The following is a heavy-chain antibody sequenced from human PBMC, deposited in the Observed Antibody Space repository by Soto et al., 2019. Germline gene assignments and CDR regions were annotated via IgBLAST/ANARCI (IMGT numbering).Heavy chain of an antibody. V-gene: IGHV3-33*01. J-gene: IGHJ4*02. CDR3: ARDPATMVRGVMRLDY. CDR2: IWYDGSNK. Sequence: QPGGSLRLSCAASGFTFSSYGMHWVRQAPGKGLEWVAVIWYDGSNKYYADSVKGRFTISRDNSKNTLYLQMNSLRAEDTAVYYCARDPATMVRGVMRLDYWGQGTLVSVSS. CDR1: GFTFSSYG. D-gene: IGHD3-10*01.